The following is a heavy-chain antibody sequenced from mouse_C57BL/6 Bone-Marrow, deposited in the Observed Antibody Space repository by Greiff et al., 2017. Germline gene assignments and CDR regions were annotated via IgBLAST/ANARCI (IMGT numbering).Heavy chain of an antibody. CDR1: GFSFTSYG. CDR3: ARKILGRCYYAMDY. Sequence: QVQLQQSGPGLVQPSQSLSITCTVSGFSFTSYGVLWVRQSPGKGLEWLGVIWSGGSTDYNAAFISRLSISKDNSKSQVFFKMNSLQADDTAIYYCARKILGRCYYAMDYWGQGTSVTVSS. V-gene: IGHV2-2*01. CDR2: IWSGGST. J-gene: IGHJ4*01. D-gene: IGHD4-1*01.